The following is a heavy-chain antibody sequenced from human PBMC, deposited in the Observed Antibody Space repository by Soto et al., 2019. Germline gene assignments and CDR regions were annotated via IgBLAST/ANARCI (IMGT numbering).Heavy chain of an antibody. V-gene: IGHV4-59*01. CDR1: GGSLSPYY. CDR2: IHYSGGS. J-gene: IGHJ4*02. CDR3: ARGSSRIKVFGIIISDFDY. Sequence: SETLSLTCSVSGGSLSPYYWSWIRQSPGKGLEWIGYIHYSGGSKYNPSLQSRVAMSVDTSKNHFSLKVKSVTAADTAVYFCARGSSRIKVFGIIISDFDYWGQGALVTVSS. D-gene: IGHD3-3*01.